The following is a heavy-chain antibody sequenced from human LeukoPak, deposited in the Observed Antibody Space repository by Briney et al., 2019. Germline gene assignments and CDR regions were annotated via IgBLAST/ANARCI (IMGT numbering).Heavy chain of an antibody. J-gene: IGHJ5*02. D-gene: IGHD2-2*01. Sequence: GGSLRLSCAPSGFTFNSYWMHWVRQAPGKGLVWVSRIKTDGSSTSYADSVKGRFTISRDNAKNTLYLQMNSLRAEDTAVYYCARRGTIGFDPWGQGTLVTVSS. CDR3: ARRGTIGFDP. CDR1: GFTFNSYW. CDR2: IKTDGSST. V-gene: IGHV3-74*01.